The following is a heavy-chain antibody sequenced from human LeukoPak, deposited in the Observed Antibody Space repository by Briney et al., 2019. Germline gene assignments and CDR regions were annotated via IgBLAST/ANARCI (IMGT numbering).Heavy chain of an antibody. CDR1: GFTFSTYA. D-gene: IGHD4-23*01. Sequence: GGSLRLSCAASGFTFSTYAMSWVRQAPGKGLEWVSTVSNSGVDTYYADSVRGRFTISRDNSRNTVFLQINSLRAEDTAVYYGAKSHSVAQRGYFDYWGQGTLVTVSS. J-gene: IGHJ4*02. CDR2: VSNSGVDT. CDR3: AKSHSVAQRGYFDY. V-gene: IGHV3-23*01.